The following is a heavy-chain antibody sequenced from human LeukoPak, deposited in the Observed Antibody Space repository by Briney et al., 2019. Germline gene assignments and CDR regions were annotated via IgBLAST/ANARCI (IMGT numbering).Heavy chain of an antibody. CDR1: GYTLTELS. Sequence: ASVKVSCKVSGYTLTELSMHWVRQAPGKGLEWMGGFDPEDGETIYAQKFQGRVTMTEDTSTDTAYMELSSPRSEDTAVYYCATGLNSYASGDLDYWGQGTLVTVSS. D-gene: IGHD5-18*01. J-gene: IGHJ4*02. V-gene: IGHV1-24*01. CDR3: ATGLNSYASGDLDY. CDR2: FDPEDGET.